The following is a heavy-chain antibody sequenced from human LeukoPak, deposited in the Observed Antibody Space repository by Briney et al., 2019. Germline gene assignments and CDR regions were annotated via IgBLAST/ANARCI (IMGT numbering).Heavy chain of an antibody. Sequence: GRSLRLSCAASGFTFSSYGMHWVRQAPGKGLEWVAVISYDGSNKYYADSVKGRFTISRDNSKNTLYLQMNSLRAEDTAVYYCAKGHYFDYWGQGTLVTVSS. J-gene: IGHJ4*02. CDR2: ISYDGSNK. CDR3: AKGHYFDY. V-gene: IGHV3-30*18. CDR1: GFTFSSYG.